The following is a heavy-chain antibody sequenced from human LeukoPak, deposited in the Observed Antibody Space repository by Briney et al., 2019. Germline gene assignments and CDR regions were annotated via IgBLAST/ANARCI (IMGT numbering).Heavy chain of an antibody. J-gene: IGHJ4*02. CDR1: GGSFSGYY. Sequence: SETLSLTCAVYGGSFSGYYWSWIRQPPGKGLEWIGEINHSGSTNYNPSLKSRVTISVDTSKNQFSLKLSSVTAADTAVYYCAGRWLGDPGIDYWGQGTLVTVSS. V-gene: IGHV4-34*01. CDR2: INHSGST. D-gene: IGHD3-10*01. CDR3: AGRWLGDPGIDY.